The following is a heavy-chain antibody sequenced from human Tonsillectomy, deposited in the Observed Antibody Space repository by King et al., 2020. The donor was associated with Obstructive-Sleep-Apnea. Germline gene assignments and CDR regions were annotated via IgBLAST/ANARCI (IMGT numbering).Heavy chain of an antibody. CDR3: ARDMVAGLYYFDY. V-gene: IGHV1-46*01. CDR2: VNPSGGGT. CDR1: GYTFTSNY. Sequence: QLVQSGAEVKKPGASVKVSCKASGYTFTSNYIHWVRQAPGQGLEWMGLVNPSGGGTSYAQKFQVRVTMTRETSTSTVYMELSSLRSEDTAVYYCARDMVAGLYYFDYWGQGTLVTVSS. D-gene: IGHD6-19*01. J-gene: IGHJ4*02.